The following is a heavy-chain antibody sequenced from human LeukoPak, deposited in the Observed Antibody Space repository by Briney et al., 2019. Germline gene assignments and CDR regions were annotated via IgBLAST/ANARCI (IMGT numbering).Heavy chain of an antibody. J-gene: IGHJ4*02. V-gene: IGHV3-23*01. CDR1: GFTFSSYA. CDR3: AIMHRYYDGSGYWVQ. Sequence: AGGSLRLSCAASGFTFSSYAMSWVRQAPGKGLEWVSGISTTGGTTSHADSVKGRFTISRDNPRNTLYMEMNSLRVEDTAVYYCAIMHRYYDGSGYWVQWGQGTLVTVSS. D-gene: IGHD3-22*01. CDR2: ISTTGGTT.